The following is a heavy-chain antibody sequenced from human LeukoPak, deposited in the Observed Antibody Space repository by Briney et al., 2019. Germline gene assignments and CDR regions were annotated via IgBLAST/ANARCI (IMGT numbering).Heavy chain of an antibody. CDR1: GFTFSSYA. CDR2: ISGKSLRT. J-gene: IGHJ6*02. V-gene: IGHV3-23*01. CDR3: AKHCDFWTGRPMDV. D-gene: IGHD3/OR15-3a*01. Sequence: PGGSLRLSCEASGFTFSSYAMSWVRQAPGKGLEWVSSISGKSLRTYNADSVKGRFTISRDNSKNTLYLHMNNLIAEDTAVYFCAKHCDFWTGRPMDVWGQGTTVTVS.